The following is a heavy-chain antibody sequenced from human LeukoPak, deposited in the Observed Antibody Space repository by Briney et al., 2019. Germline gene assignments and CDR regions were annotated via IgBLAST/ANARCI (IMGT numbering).Heavy chain of an antibody. V-gene: IGHV3-23*01. J-gene: IGHJ3*01. D-gene: IGHD6-6*01. CDR3: AKAFRAYGSSSYSSFDF. CDR1: GFTFSSFA. CDR2: VSYSAGST. Sequence: GGSLRLSCAASGFTFSSFALSWVRQAPGKGLEWVSAVSYSAGSTYYADSVKGRFTISRDDSNNMLYQQMNRLRAEDTAVYYCAKAFRAYGSSSYSSFDFWGQGTMVTVSS.